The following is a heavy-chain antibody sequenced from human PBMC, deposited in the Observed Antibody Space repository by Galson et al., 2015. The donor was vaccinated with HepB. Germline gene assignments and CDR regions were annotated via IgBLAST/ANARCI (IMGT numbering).Heavy chain of an antibody. D-gene: IGHD6-13*01. V-gene: IGHV3-33*01. CDR1: GFTFSSYG. Sequence: SLRLSCAASGFTFSSYGMHWVRQAPGKGLEWVAVIWYDGSNKYYADSVKGRFTISRDNSKNTLYLQMNSLRAEDTAVYYCARDLPPQGYESSAGFDYWGQGTLVTVSS. CDR2: IWYDGSNK. J-gene: IGHJ4*02. CDR3: ARDLPPQGYESSAGFDY.